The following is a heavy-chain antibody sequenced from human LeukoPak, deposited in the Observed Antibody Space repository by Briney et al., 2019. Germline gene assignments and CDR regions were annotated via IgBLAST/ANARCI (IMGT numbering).Heavy chain of an antibody. CDR1: GGSISSSSYY. V-gene: IGHV4-39*01. J-gene: IGHJ6*03. CDR2: IYYSGST. D-gene: IGHD3-3*01. CDR3: ARHSWVPYDFWSVDYYYYMDV. Sequence: SETLSLTCTVSGGSISSSSYYWGWIRQPPGKGLEWIGSIYYSGSTYYNPSLKSRVTISVDTSKNQFSLKLSSVTAADTAVYYCARHSWVPYDFWSVDYYYYMDVWGKGTTVTVSS.